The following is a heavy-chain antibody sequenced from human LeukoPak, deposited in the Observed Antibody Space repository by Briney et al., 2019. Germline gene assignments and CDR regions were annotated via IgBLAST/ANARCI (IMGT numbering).Heavy chain of an antibody. V-gene: IGHV3-23*01. CDR1: GFTFSSYA. CDR2: ISGSGGST. Sequence: PGGSLRLSCAASGFTFSSYAMSWVRQAPGKGLEWVSAISGSGGSTYYADSVKGRFTISRVNSKNTLYLQMNSLRAEDTAVYYCAKDRSGWDYTTFDYWGQGTLVTVSS. D-gene: IGHD6-19*01. CDR3: AKDRSGWDYTTFDY. J-gene: IGHJ4*02.